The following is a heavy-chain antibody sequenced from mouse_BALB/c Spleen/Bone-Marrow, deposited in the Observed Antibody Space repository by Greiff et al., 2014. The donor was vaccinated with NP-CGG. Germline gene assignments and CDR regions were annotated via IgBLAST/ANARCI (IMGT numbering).Heavy chain of an antibody. CDR2: ICSGSSTI. V-gene: IGHV5-17*02. CDR3: SRSSYGYDRQAYVFDY. J-gene: IGHJ2*01. Sequence: EVQLVESGGGLVQPGGSRKLSCAASGFTFSSFGMHWVRQAPEKGLEWVAYICSGSSTICYADTEKGRFTISRDNPKNTLFLQMTSLRSEDTAMYYCSRSSYGYDRQAYVFDYWGQGTTLTVSS. D-gene: IGHD2-2*01. CDR1: GFTFSSFG.